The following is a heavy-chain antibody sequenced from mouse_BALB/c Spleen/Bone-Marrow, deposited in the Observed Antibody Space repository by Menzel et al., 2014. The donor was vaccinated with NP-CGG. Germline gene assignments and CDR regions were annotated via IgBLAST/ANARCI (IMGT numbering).Heavy chain of an antibody. CDR1: GYTFTSYW. Sequence: QLQQSGAELAKPGASVKMSCKASGYTFTSYWMHWVKQRPGQGLEWIGYINPSTGYTEYNQKFKDKATLTADKSSSTTYMQLSSPTSEDSAVYYCATGCYFDYWGQGTTLTVSS. CDR3: ATGCYFDY. D-gene: IGHD4-1*01. V-gene: IGHV1-7*01. CDR2: INPSTGYT. J-gene: IGHJ2*01.